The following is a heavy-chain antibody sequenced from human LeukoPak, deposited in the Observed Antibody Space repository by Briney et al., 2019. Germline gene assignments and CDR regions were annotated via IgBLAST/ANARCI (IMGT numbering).Heavy chain of an antibody. CDR1: GGSISSYF. CDR3: ARGHRSGDTSRPEDV. V-gene: IGHV4-4*07. CDR2: IYTGGST. D-gene: IGHD5-18*01. Sequence: SETLSLTCIVSGGSISSYFWSWIRQPAVKGLEWIGRIYTGGSTLYNPSLKSRVTMSVDTSKNRLSLKMSSVTAADTAVYYCARGHRSGDTSRPEDVWGQGATVTVSS. J-gene: IGHJ6*02.